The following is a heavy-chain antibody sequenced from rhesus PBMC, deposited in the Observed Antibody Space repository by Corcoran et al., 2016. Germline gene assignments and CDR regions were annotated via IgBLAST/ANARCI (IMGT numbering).Heavy chain of an antibody. CDR3: ARRVIAAASFDY. Sequence: QVQLQESGPGLVKPSETLSLTCAVSGGSISSSNWWSWIRLSPGKGLEWIGSIYGGSGSTSYNPPLKSRVTISTDTAKDQFSLKLSSVTAADTAVYYCARRVIAAASFDYWGQGVLVTVSS. J-gene: IGHJ4*01. CDR1: GGSISSSNW. CDR2: IYGGSGST. V-gene: IGHV4-93*01. D-gene: IGHD6-13*01.